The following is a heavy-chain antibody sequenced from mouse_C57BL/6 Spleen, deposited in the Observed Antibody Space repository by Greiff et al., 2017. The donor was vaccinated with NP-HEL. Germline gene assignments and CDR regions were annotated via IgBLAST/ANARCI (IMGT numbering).Heavy chain of an antibody. CDR2: IDPETGGT. Sequence: QVQLQQSGAELVRPGASVTLSCKASGYTFTDYEMHWVKQTPVHGLEWIGAIDPETGGTAYNQKFKGKAILTADKSSSTAYMELRSLTSEDSAVYYCTRGGAGGYYGVFDYWGQGTTLTVSS. V-gene: IGHV1-15*01. CDR1: GYTFTDYE. J-gene: IGHJ2*01. CDR3: TRGGAGGYYGVFDY. D-gene: IGHD1-1*01.